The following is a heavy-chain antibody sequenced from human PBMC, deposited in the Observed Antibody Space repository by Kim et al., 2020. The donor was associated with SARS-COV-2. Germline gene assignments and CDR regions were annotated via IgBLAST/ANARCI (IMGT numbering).Heavy chain of an antibody. CDR2: ISYDGSNK. Sequence: GGSLRLSCAASGFTFSSYAMHWVRQAPGKGLEWVAVISYDGSNKYYADSVKGRFTISRDNSKNTLYLQMNSLRAEDTAVYYCARDFADLRWLQSTSYYYYGMDVWGQGTTVTVSS. CDR1: GFTFSSYA. CDR3: ARDFADLRWLQSTSYYYYGMDV. D-gene: IGHD4-4*01. J-gene: IGHJ6*02. V-gene: IGHV3-30*04.